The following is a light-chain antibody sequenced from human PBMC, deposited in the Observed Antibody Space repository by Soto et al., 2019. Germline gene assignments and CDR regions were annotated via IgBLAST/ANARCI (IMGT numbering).Light chain of an antibody. Sequence: DIQMTQSPSSLFASVGDRVTITCKATQDINIYLNWYQQKPGKAPNLLIYDASNLEIGVPSRFSGSGSGTHFTFTISSLQTEDIATYYCQQYDILPITFGRGTRLEIK. CDR1: QDINIY. J-gene: IGKJ5*01. CDR3: QQYDILPIT. V-gene: IGKV1-33*01. CDR2: DAS.